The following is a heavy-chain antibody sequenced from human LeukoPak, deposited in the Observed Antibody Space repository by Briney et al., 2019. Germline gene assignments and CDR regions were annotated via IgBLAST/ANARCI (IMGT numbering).Heavy chain of an antibody. CDR1: GGTFISYA. V-gene: IGHV1-69*05. CDR3: ARRKTRTGTTPINLYLGWFDL. D-gene: IGHD1-7*01. Sequence: SVNVSFKASGGTFISYAISWVRQAPGLGLEWMGGIISIFGTANFAQKFQGRLTITTDESTSTAYMELSSLRSEDTCVYYCARRKTRTGTTPINLYLGWFDLWGQRTQVTVSS. J-gene: IGHJ5*02. CDR2: IISIFGTA.